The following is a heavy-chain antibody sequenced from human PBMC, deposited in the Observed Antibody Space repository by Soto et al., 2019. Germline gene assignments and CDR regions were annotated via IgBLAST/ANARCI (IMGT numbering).Heavy chain of an antibody. Sequence: QITLKESGPTVVKPTQTLTLTCTFSGFSLSTTGVGVAWIRQPPGQALEWLAFFYWDDDKRYNPFLMGRLTITKDTSKNQVVLTMTNMDPVATATYFCPHITVIPSAEYFQHWGQGTLVTVSS. V-gene: IGHV2-5*02. J-gene: IGHJ1*01. CDR1: GFSLSTTGVG. D-gene: IGHD3-22*01. CDR2: FYWDDDK. CDR3: PHITVIPSAEYFQH.